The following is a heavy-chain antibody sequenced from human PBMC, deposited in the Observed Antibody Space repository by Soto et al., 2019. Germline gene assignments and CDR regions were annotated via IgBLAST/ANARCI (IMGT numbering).Heavy chain of an antibody. Sequence: QVQLVQSGAEVKKPGASVKVSCKASGYTFTSYGISWVRQAPGQGLEWMGWISAYNGNTNYAQKLQGRVTMTTDTSTSTAYMELRSLRSDDTAVYYCARVRMIIGTTYYYYYGMDVWGQGTTVTVSS. D-gene: IGHD3-16*01. CDR3: ARVRMIIGTTYYYYYGMDV. V-gene: IGHV1-18*04. CDR2: ISAYNGNT. CDR1: GYTFTSYG. J-gene: IGHJ6*02.